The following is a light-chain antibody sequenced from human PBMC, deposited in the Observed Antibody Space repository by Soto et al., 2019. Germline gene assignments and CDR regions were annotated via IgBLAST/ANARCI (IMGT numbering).Light chain of an antibody. CDR1: QTVSSN. V-gene: IGKV3-15*01. J-gene: IGKJ5*01. CDR2: DAS. CDR3: QQDFYLPLT. Sequence: EIVMTQSPATLSVSPGERSTLSCMASQTVSSNLAWYQQKPGQAPRLLIYDASTRATGIPARFSGSGSGTDFTLTVSSLQPEDFAIYYCQQDFYLPLTFGQGTRLEIK.